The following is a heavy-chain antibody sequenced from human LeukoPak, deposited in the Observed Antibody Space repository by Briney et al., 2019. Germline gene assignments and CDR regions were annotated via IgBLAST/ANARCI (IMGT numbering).Heavy chain of an antibody. D-gene: IGHD3-10*01. V-gene: IGHV3-15*07. Sequence: GGSLRLSCAASGFTFSKAWMNWVRQAPGKGLEWVGRIKSKTDGGTTDYGAPVKGRFTISRDDSKNTLYLQMNSLKTEDTAVNYCTTRWFGESFRDYFDYWGQGTLVTVSS. J-gene: IGHJ4*02. CDR2: IKSKTDGGTT. CDR1: GFTFSKAW. CDR3: TTRWFGESFRDYFDY.